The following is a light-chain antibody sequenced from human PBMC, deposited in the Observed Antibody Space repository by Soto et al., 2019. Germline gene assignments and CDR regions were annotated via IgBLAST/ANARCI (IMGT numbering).Light chain of an antibody. Sequence: EGVMTQSPGTLSLSPGEIATLSCRASQSVNINLAWYQQKPGQAPRLLIFGASNRATGIPARFSGSGSGTEFNLTISSLQSEDVAVYYCQQYDDWPLTLGGGTKVDIK. J-gene: IGKJ4*01. CDR1: QSVNIN. CDR3: QQYDDWPLT. CDR2: GAS. V-gene: IGKV3-15*01.